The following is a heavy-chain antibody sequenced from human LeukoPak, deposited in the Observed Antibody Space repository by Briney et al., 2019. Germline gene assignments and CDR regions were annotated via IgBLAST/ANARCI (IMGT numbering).Heavy chain of an antibody. J-gene: IGHJ4*02. CDR1: GFTFSSYS. CDR3: ARDMGGILTGYYPAYFDY. Sequence: GGSLRLSCAASGFTFSSYSMNWVRQAPGKGLERVSSISSSSSYIYYADSVKGRFTISRDNAKNSLYLQMNSLRAEDTAVYYCARDMGGILTGYYPAYFDYWGQGTLVTVSS. D-gene: IGHD3-9*01. V-gene: IGHV3-21*01. CDR2: ISSSSSYI.